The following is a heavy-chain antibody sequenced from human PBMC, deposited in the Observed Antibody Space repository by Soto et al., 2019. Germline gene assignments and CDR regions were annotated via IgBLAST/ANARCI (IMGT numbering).Heavy chain of an antibody. CDR1: GFTFRTYT. Sequence: PGGSLRLSCISSGFTFRTYTMNWVRQAPGKGLEWVSGIRGFSPYTFYAESVKGRFTISRDNAKNSLYLQMNSLRAEDTAVYYCARDRGYDAHDYYYNAMDAGGQGTTVTGAS. CDR3: ARDRGYDAHDYYYNAMDA. V-gene: IGHV3-21*01. D-gene: IGHD2-15*01. J-gene: IGHJ6*02. CDR2: IRGFSPYT.